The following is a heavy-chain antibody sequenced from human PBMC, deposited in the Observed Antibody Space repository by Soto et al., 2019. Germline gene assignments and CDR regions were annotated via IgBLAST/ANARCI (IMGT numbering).Heavy chain of an antibody. J-gene: IGHJ4*02. CDR1: GYTVTTYA. CDR3: ATSPSAARRGYFDY. V-gene: IGHV1-3*04. D-gene: IGHD6-6*01. CDR2: INTGNGNT. Sequence: GASVKVSCKTSGYTVTTYAVHWVRQAPGQRLEWMGWINTGNGNTRYSQKFQGRVTFTSDTPASTVYMELRNLRSEDTAVYCCATSPSAARRGYFDYWGQGALVTVSS.